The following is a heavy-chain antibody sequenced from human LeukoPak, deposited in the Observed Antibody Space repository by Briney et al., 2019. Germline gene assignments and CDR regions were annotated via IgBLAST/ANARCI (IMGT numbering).Heavy chain of an antibody. V-gene: IGHV4-59*01. D-gene: IGHD3-10*01. CDR1: GDSISSYY. J-gene: IGHJ4*02. Sequence: SETLSLTCTVSGDSISSYYWSWIRQPPGKGLEWIGYIYYSGSTNYNPSLKSRVTISIDTSKNQFSLNLSSVTAADTAVYYCATITMVRGVIFDYWGQGTLVTVSS. CDR3: ATITMVRGVIFDY. CDR2: IYYSGST.